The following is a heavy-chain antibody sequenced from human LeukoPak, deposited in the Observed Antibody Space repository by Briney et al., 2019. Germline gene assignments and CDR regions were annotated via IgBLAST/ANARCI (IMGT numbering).Heavy chain of an antibody. CDR1: GGSISSSSYY. Sequence: PSETLSLTCTVSGGSISSSSYYWGWIRQPPGKGLEWIGSIYYSGSTYYNPSLKSRVTISVDTSKNQFSLKLSSVTAADTAVYYCARQSVEEYSSSSWNDGDYWGQGTLVTVSS. J-gene: IGHJ4*02. CDR2: IYYSGST. CDR3: ARQSVEEYSSSSWNDGDY. D-gene: IGHD6-6*01. V-gene: IGHV4-39*01.